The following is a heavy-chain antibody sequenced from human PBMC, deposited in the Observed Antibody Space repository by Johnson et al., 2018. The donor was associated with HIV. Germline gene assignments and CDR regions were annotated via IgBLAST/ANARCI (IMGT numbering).Heavy chain of an antibody. CDR1: GFSVSRNH. CDR2: ISYDGSNN. Sequence: QVQLVESGGGVVQPGGSLRLSCGASGFSVSRNHMNWVRQAPGKGLEWVAVISYDGSNNYYADSVKGRFTISRDNSKNTLYLQMNSLRAEDTAVYYCAKDPGWFGEPGDAFDIWGQGTMVTVSS. J-gene: IGHJ3*02. CDR3: AKDPGWFGEPGDAFDI. V-gene: IGHV3-30*18. D-gene: IGHD3-10*01.